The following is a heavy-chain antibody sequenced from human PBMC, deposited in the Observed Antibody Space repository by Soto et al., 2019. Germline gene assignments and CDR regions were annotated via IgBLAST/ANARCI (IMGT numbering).Heavy chain of an antibody. Sequence: QVQLVESGGGVVQPGRSLRLSCAASGFTFSSYGMHWVRQAPGKGLEWVAVISYDGSNKYYADSVKGRFTISRDNSKNTLYLQMNSLRAEDTAVYYCAKDRDYGDYGYYYYYMDVWGIGTTVTVSS. J-gene: IGHJ6*03. V-gene: IGHV3-30*18. CDR1: GFTFSSYG. CDR2: ISYDGSNK. CDR3: AKDRDYGDYGYYYYYMDV. D-gene: IGHD4-17*01.